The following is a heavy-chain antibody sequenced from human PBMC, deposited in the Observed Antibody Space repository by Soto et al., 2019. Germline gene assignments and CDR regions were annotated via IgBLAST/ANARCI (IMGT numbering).Heavy chain of an antibody. V-gene: IGHV4-59*01. J-gene: IGHJ4*02. D-gene: IGHD5-18*01. Sequence: PETLSLTCTVTGGSISNYYWNWIRQSPGKGLEWIGYIYSSGSTHYNPSLQNRVTISIDTSKNQVSLKVNSVTAADTAVYYCARDHPHSYGVYYFDYWGQGTPVTVSS. CDR3: ARDHPHSYGVYYFDY. CDR2: IYSSGST. CDR1: GGSISNYY.